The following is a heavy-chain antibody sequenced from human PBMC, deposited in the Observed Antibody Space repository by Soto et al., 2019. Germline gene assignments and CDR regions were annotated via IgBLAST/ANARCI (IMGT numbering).Heavy chain of an antibody. D-gene: IGHD1-26*01. Sequence: EEQLVESGGGLVQPGGSLRLTCAVSGFSFRSDWMNWVRQAPGKGLEWVAHTNQDGSQKYYVDSVKGRFTIFRDNAKNSLYMQMKDLRAEDTALYYCSGGVGDAFWGQGTLVTVSS. CDR1: GFSFRSDW. CDR2: TNQDGSQK. CDR3: SGGVGDAF. V-gene: IGHV3-7*04. J-gene: IGHJ4*02.